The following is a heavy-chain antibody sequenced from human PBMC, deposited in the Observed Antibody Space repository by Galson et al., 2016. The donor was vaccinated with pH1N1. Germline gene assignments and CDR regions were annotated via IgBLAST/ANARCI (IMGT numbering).Heavy chain of an antibody. CDR3: ARPGRTETTKEGIAWGYGMDV. J-gene: IGHJ6*02. V-gene: IGHV1-69*13. Sequence: SVKVSCKASGGSFAKYAVSWVRQAPGQGLEWMGRIIPIYGTANYAQKFQGRVTITADEYTTTVYMELNSLISEDTAIYYCARPGRTETTKEGIAWGYGMDVWGQGTTVTVSS. CDR1: GGSFAKYA. CDR2: IIPIYGTA. D-gene: IGHD1-1*01.